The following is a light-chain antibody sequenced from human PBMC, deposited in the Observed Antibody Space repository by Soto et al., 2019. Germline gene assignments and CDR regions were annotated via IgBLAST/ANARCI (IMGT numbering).Light chain of an antibody. Sequence: QSALTQPASVSGSPGQSITISCTGTNSDIGGYNYVSWYQQHPGKAPKLMIYDVSSRPSGVSYRFSGSKSGNTASLTISGLQAEEEADYYCSSYTSRSTLGVFGGGTKLTVL. V-gene: IGLV2-14*01. CDR1: NSDIGGYNY. CDR2: DVS. CDR3: SSYTSRSTLGV. J-gene: IGLJ2*01.